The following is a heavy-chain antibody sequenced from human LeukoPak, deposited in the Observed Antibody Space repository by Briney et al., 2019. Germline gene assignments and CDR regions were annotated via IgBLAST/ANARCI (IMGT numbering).Heavy chain of an antibody. CDR2: ISGSGGST. Sequence: GGSLRLSCAASGFTFSSYAMSWVRQAPGKGLEWVSAISGSGGSTYYADSVKGRFTISRDNSKNTLYLQMYSLRAEDTAVYYCAKDRQYSGYWPTYSYWGQGTLVTVSS. J-gene: IGHJ4*02. D-gene: IGHD5-12*01. CDR1: GFTFSSYA. V-gene: IGHV3-23*01. CDR3: AKDRQYSGYWPTYSY.